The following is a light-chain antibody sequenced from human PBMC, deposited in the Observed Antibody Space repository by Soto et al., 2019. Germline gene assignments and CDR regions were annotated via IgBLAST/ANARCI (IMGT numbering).Light chain of an antibody. Sequence: DIQMTQSPSSLSASVGDRVTITCRASQSISSYLNWYQQKPGKAPKLLIYAASSLQSGVPSRFSGSGSGTDFTVTISSLQPEDFATYYCQQSYSTPHSTFGPGTKVDIK. CDR1: QSISSY. CDR2: AAS. V-gene: IGKV1-39*01. J-gene: IGKJ3*01. CDR3: QQSYSTPHST.